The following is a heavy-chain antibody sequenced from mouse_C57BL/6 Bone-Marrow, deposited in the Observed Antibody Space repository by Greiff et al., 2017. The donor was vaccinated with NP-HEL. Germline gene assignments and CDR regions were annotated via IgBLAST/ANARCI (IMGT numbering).Heavy chain of an antibody. J-gene: IGHJ4*01. CDR2: ISDGGSYT. D-gene: IGHD2-1*01. V-gene: IGHV5-4*01. CDR3: ARDRIYYGNYLLAMDY. Sequence: VQLKESGGGLVKPGGSLKLSCAASGFTFSSYAMSWVRQTPEKRLEWVATISDGGSYTYYPDNVKGRFTISRDNAKNNLYLQMSHLKSEDTAMYYCARDRIYYGNYLLAMDYWGQGTSVTVSS. CDR1: GFTFSSYA.